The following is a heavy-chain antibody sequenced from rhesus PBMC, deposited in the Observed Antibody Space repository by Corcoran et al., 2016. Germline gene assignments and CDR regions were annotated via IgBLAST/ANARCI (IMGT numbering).Heavy chain of an antibody. CDR3: ARGVWGSSYFDY. D-gene: IGHD3-34*01. CDR2: IYWDDDK. J-gene: IGHJ4*01. V-gene: IGHV2-174*01. Sequence: QVTLKESGPALVKPTQTLTLTCTFSGFSLHTSGMGVGWIRQPPGKALEWLALIYWDDDKRYSTSLKSRLTISKDTSKNQVVLTMTNRDPVDTATYYGARGVWGSSYFDYWGQGVLVTVSS. CDR1: GFSLHTSGMG.